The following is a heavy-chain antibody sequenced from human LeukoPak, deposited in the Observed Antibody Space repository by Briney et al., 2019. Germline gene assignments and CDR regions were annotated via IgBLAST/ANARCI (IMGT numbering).Heavy chain of an antibody. J-gene: IGHJ4*02. D-gene: IGHD6-13*01. Sequence: GGSLRLSCAASGFTFSTFAMSWVRQAPGKGLEWVSAITGSGDSTSYAESVKGRFTISRDNSKNTLYLQMNTLRGEDTAVCYCAKATASAGTAYFDYWGQGTLVTVSS. CDR1: GFTFSTFA. CDR3: AKATASAGTAYFDY. CDR2: ITGSGDST. V-gene: IGHV3-23*01.